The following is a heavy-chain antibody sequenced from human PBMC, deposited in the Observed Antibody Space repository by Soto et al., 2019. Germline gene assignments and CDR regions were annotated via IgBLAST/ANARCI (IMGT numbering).Heavy chain of an antibody. Sequence: SVKVSCKASGGTFSSYAISWVRQAPGQGLEWMGGIIPIFGTANYAQKFQGRVTITADESTSTAYMELSSLRSEDTAVYYCARWGTSSGYPHYYYGMDVWGQGTTVTVSS. CDR2: IIPIFGTA. CDR3: ARWGTSSGYPHYYYGMDV. D-gene: IGHD5-18*01. V-gene: IGHV1-69*13. J-gene: IGHJ6*02. CDR1: GGTFSSYA.